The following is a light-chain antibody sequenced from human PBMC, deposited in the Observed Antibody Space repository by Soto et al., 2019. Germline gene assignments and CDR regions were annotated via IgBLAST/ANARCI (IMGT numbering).Light chain of an antibody. CDR3: QQYGSSPWT. CDR2: GAS. J-gene: IGKJ1*01. V-gene: IGKV3-20*01. Sequence: EIVVTQSPGTLSLSPGERATLSCRASQSVSSSYLASYQQKPGEAPRLLIYGASSRATGIPDRFSGSGSGTDFTLTISRLEPEDFAVYYCQQYGSSPWTFGHGTKVEIK. CDR1: QSVSSSY.